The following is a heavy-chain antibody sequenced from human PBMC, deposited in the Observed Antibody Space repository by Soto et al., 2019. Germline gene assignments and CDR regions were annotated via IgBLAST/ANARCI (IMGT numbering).Heavy chain of an antibody. V-gene: IGHV5-51*01. J-gene: IGHJ4*02. Sequence: GESLKISCKGSGCTFTSYWIAWVRQMPGKGQEWMGIIYPGDSDSSYSPSFQVQVTISADKSINTAYLHWSSLKASDTAIYYCAKHEGYCSTTTCSNFDYWFQGTLVTVSS. CDR1: GCTFTSYW. D-gene: IGHD2-2*01. CDR3: AKHEGYCSTTTCSNFDY. CDR2: IYPGDSDS.